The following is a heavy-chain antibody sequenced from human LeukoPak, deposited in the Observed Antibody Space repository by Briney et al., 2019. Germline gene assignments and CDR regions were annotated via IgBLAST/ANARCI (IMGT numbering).Heavy chain of an antibody. CDR1: GGSINSYY. J-gene: IGHJ4*02. CDR3: ARGSGYYDSSGNSRY. D-gene: IGHD3-22*01. CDR2: IFHSGGT. V-gene: IGHV4-59*01. Sequence: SETLSLTCSVSGGSINSYYWNWIRQPPGRGLEWIGYIFHSGGTNYNPSLKSRVTISLDTSKNQFSLKLTSVTAADTAVYYCARGSGYYDSSGNSRYWGQGTLVTVSS.